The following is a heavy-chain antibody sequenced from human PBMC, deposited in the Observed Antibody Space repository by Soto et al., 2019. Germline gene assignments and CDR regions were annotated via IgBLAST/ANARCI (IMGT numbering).Heavy chain of an antibody. CDR1: GGSISSGDYY. J-gene: IGHJ6*02. Sequence: TSETLCLTCTVSGGSISSGDYYWSWLRQPPGKGLEWIGYIYYSGSTYYNPSLKSRVTIPVDTSKNQFSLKLSSVTAADTAVYYCAREDYAEGYYYGMDVWGQGTTVTVSS. D-gene: IGHD4-17*01. CDR3: AREDYAEGYYYGMDV. V-gene: IGHV4-30-4*01. CDR2: IYYSGST.